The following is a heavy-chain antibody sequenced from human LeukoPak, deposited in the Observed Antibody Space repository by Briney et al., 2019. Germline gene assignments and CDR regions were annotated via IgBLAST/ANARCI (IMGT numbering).Heavy chain of an antibody. CDR1: GYTFTGYY. J-gene: IGHJ5*02. D-gene: IGHD2-21*02. CDR2: INPNSGGT. V-gene: IGHV1-2*02. CDR3: ARDDCGGDCYLVNWFDP. Sequence: ASVKVSCKASGYTFTGYYMHWVRQAPGQGLEWMGWINPNSGGTNYAQKFQGRVTMTRDTSISTAYMELSRLRSDDTAVYYCARDDCGGDCYLVNWFDPWGQGTLVTVPS.